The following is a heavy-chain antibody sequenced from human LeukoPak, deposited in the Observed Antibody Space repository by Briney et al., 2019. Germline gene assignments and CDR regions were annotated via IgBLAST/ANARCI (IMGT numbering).Heavy chain of an antibody. Sequence: ASVKVSCKASGYTFTVYHMHWVRQAPGQGLEWMGWLNPNSGVTKYAQKFQGRVTMTRDTSISTAYMELSSLRSDDTAVYYCAREDNWNYDYWGQGTLVTVSS. V-gene: IGHV1-2*02. CDR1: GYTFTVYH. J-gene: IGHJ4*02. CDR3: AREDNWNYDY. CDR2: LNPNSGVT. D-gene: IGHD1-7*01.